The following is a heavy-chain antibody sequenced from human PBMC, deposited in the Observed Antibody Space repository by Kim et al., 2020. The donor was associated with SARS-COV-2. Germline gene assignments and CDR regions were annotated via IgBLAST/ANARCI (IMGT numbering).Heavy chain of an antibody. J-gene: IGHJ4*02. CDR2: ISSSSSHI. V-gene: IGHV3-21*01. CDR3: ATWKETASDY. Sequence: GGSLRLSCAASGFTFSSHTMSWVRQAPGKGLEWVSSISSSSSHIYYADSVKGRFTISRDNAENSLYLQMNSLRGEDTAIYYCATWKETASDYWGQEPLVTVSS. CDR1: GFTFSSHT. D-gene: IGHD1-1*01.